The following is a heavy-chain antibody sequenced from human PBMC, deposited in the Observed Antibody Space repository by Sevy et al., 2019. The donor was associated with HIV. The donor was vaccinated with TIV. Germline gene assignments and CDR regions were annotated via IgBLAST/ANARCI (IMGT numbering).Heavy chain of an antibody. CDR2: INGHNGNT. V-gene: IGHV1-18*01. J-gene: IGHJ4*02. Sequence: ASVKVSCNASGYIFTSYGISWVRQAPRQGLEWMGWINGHNGNTNDVQNLQGRVTMTTDTSTNTAYMELRSLRSDDTAVYYCARDGYDGSGYQRGLFDFWGQGTLVTVSS. CDR1: GYIFTSYG. D-gene: IGHD3-22*01. CDR3: ARDGYDGSGYQRGLFDF.